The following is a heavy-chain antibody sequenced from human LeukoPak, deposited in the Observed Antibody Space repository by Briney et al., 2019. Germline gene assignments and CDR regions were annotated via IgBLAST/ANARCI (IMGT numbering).Heavy chain of an antibody. Sequence: GGSLRLSCAASGFTFSSYWMSWVRQAPGKGLEWVANIKQDGSEKYYADSVKGRFTISRDNAKNSLYLQMNSLRAEDTAVYYCARDGENWYFDLWGRGTLVTVSS. J-gene: IGHJ2*01. D-gene: IGHD3-10*01. CDR2: IKQDGSEK. CDR1: GFTFSSYW. V-gene: IGHV3-7*01. CDR3: ARDGENWYFDL.